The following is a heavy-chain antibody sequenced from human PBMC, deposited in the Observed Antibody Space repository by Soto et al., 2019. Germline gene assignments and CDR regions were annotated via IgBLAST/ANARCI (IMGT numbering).Heavy chain of an antibody. CDR1: GGSISSSGYN. D-gene: IGHD3-10*01. CDR3: ASYGSGSYYPTTFDY. CDR2: IYYSGST. J-gene: IGHJ4*02. Sequence: QVQLQESGPGLVKPSQTLSLTCTVSGGSISSSGYNWSWIRQHPGKGLEWIGYIYYSGSTYYNPSLKSRVTISVDMSQNQFSLKLSSVTAADTAVYFCASYGSGSYYPTTFDYWGQGTLVTVSS. V-gene: IGHV4-31*03.